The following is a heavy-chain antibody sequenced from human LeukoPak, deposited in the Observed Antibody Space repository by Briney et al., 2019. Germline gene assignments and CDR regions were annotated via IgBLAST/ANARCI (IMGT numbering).Heavy chain of an antibody. CDR2: IKQDGSEK. J-gene: IGHJ6*03. CDR3: ARDRTTIFGYYYYMDV. CDR1: GFTFSSYW. Sequence: PGGSLRLSCAASGFTFSSYWMSWVRQAPGKGLEWVANIKQDGSEKYYVDSVKGRFTISRDNAKNSLYLQMNSLRAEDTAVYYCARDRTTIFGYYYYMDVWGKGTTVTVSS. D-gene: IGHD3-3*01. V-gene: IGHV3-7*01.